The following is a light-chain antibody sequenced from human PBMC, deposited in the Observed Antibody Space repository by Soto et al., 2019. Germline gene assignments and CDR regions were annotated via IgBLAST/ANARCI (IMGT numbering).Light chain of an antibody. CDR3: QQYNSYRYT. Sequence: DIQMTQSPSTLSASVGDRVTITCRASQSISSWLAWYQQKPGKAPKLLIYDASSLESGVPSRFSGSGSGTEFTLTISSLQPDDLATYYCQQYNSYRYTFGQGTKLEIK. CDR2: DAS. CDR1: QSISSW. V-gene: IGKV1-5*01. J-gene: IGKJ2*01.